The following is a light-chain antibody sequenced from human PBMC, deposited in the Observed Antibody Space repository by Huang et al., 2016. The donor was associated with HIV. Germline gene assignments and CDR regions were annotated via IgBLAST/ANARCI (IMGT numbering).Light chain of an antibody. CDR3: QQYFTTPLA. Sequence: IQMTQSPSSLSASVGDRVTITCRASQAISNSLVWYQQKPGKAPKLLLFAASRLDSGVPSRFRGSGSATDYTLTISSLQPDDFATYYCQQYFTTPLAFGGGTKVEIK. V-gene: IGKV1-NL1*01. CDR2: AAS. CDR1: QAISNS. J-gene: IGKJ4*01.